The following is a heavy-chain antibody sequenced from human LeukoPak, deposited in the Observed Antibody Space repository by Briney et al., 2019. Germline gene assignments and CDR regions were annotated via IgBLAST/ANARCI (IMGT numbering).Heavy chain of an antibody. CDR2: INHSGST. CDR1: GGSFSGYY. J-gene: IGHJ3*02. CDR3: AGRYSSSWYRLWRSAFDI. D-gene: IGHD6-13*01. V-gene: IGHV4-34*01. Sequence: SETLSLTCAVYGGSFSGYYWSWIRQPPGKGLEWIGEINHSGSTNYNPSLKSRVTISVDTSKNQFSLKLGSVTAADTAVYYCAGRYSSSWYRLWRSAFDIWGQGTMVTVSS.